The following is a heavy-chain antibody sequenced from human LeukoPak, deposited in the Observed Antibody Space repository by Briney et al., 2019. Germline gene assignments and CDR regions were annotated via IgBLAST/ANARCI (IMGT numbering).Heavy chain of an antibody. Sequence: PGGSLRLSCAASGFTLSTYSMNWVRQAPGKGLEWVSSISSSSSYISYADSVKGRFTISRDNARNSLYLQMSSLRAEDTAVYYCARASRFLPDYWGQGTLVTVSS. J-gene: IGHJ4*02. V-gene: IGHV3-21*01. CDR1: GFTLSTYS. D-gene: IGHD3-10*01. CDR3: ARASRFLPDY. CDR2: ISSSSSYI.